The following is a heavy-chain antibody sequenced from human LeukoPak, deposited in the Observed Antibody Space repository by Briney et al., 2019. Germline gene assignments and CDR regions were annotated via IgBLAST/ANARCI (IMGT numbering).Heavy chain of an antibody. D-gene: IGHD3-10*01. Sequence: PGGSLRLSCAASGFTFSSYAMHWVRQAPGKGLEWVAVISYDGSNKYYADSVKGRFTISRDNSKNTLYLQMNSLRAEDTAVYYCARVPTPSMVRGVIPGFDYWGRGTLVTVSS. V-gene: IGHV3-30-3*01. CDR3: ARVPTPSMVRGVIPGFDY. CDR2: ISYDGSNK. CDR1: GFTFSSYA. J-gene: IGHJ4*02.